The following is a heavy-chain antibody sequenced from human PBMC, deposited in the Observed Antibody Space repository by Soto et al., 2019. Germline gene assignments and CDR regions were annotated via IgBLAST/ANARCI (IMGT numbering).Heavy chain of an antibody. J-gene: IGHJ4*02. CDR2: ISSSSSYI. CDR1: GFTFSSYS. D-gene: IGHD3-3*01. Sequence: GGSLRLSCAASGFTFSSYSMNWVRQAPGKGLEWVSSISSSSSYIYYADSVKGRFTISRDNAKNSLYLQMNSLRAEDTAVYYCARGADYDFWSGYYTALDYWGQGTPAPVYS. V-gene: IGHV3-21*01. CDR3: ARGADYDFWSGYYTALDY.